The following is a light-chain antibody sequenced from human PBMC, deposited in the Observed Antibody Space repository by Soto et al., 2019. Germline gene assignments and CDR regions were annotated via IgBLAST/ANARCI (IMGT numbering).Light chain of an antibody. CDR3: AAWDDSLSGVV. J-gene: IGLJ2*01. V-gene: IGLV1-47*01. CDR2: RNN. Sequence: QSVLTQPPSASGSPGQSVTISCTGTSSDVGGYDFVSWYQQIPGTAPKLLISRNNQRPSGVPDRSSGSKSGTSASLAISGLRSEDEAHYYCAAWDDSLSGVVFGGGTKVTVL. CDR1: SSDVGGYDF.